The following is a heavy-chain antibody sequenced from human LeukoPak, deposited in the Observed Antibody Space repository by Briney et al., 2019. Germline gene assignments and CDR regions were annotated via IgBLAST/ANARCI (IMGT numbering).Heavy chain of an antibody. V-gene: IGHV4-31*03. J-gene: IGHJ4*02. Sequence: PSETLSLTCTVSGGSISSGGYYWSWIRQHPGKGLEWIGYIYYSGSTNYNPSLKSRVTISIDTSKNHFSLNLTSVTAADTAVYYCARGAPPQNWGQGALVTVSS. CDR1: GGSISSGGYY. CDR2: IYYSGST. CDR3: ARGAPPQN.